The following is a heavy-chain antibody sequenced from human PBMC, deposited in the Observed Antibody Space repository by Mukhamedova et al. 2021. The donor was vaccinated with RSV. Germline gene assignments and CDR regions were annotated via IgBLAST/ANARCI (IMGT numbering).Heavy chain of an antibody. Sequence: AYAASVKGRFTISRDDSKNTAYLQMNSLKTEDTAVYYCTRHSVAVAGTTVIYYYYYMDVWGKGTTVTVSS. D-gene: IGHD6-19*01. CDR3: TRHSVAVAGTTVIYYYYYMDV. J-gene: IGHJ6*03. V-gene: IGHV3-73*01.